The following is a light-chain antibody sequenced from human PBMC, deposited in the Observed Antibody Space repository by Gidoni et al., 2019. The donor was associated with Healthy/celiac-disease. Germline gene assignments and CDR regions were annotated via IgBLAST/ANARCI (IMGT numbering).Light chain of an antibody. Sequence: QSALTQPASVSGSPGQSITISCTGTSSDVGGYNYVSWYQQHPGKAPKLMIYDVSNRPSGVSNRFSGSKSEDEADYYCSSYTSSSTLGVFGGGTKLTVL. CDR3: SSYTSSSTLGV. J-gene: IGLJ3*02. CDR2: DVS. CDR1: SSDVGGYNY. V-gene: IGLV2-14*01.